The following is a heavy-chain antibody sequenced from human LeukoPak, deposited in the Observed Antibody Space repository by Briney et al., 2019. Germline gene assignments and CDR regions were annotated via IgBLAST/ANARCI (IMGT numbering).Heavy chain of an antibody. V-gene: IGHV4-59*08. CDR1: GGSISTYY. D-gene: IGHD6-19*01. J-gene: IGHJ4*02. CDR2: VYYSGRT. CDR3: ASSAVAGTFY. Sequence: PSETLSLTCTVSGGSISTYYWNWIRQPPGKGLEWIGYVYYSGRTNYNPSLKSRVTISIDTSKSQFSLKLSSVTAADTAVYYCASSAVAGTFYWGQGTLVTVSS.